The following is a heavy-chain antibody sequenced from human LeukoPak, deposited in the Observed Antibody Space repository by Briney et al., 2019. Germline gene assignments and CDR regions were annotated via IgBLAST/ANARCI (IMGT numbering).Heavy chain of an antibody. CDR1: GFIFSSYA. CDR2: ISGSGGST. J-gene: IGHJ4*02. V-gene: IGHV3-23*01. CDR3: ARGSSWGYRHYYFDY. D-gene: IGHD6-6*01. Sequence: GGSLRLSCAASGFIFSSYAMTWVRQAPGKGLEWVSAISGSGGSTYYADSVKGRFTISRDNAKNSLYLQMNSLRAEDTAVYYCARGSSWGYRHYYFDYWGQGTLVTVSS.